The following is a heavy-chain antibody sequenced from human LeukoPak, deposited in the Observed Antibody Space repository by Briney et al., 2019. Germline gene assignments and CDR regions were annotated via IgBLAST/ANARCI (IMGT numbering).Heavy chain of an antibody. D-gene: IGHD2-21*02. J-gene: IGHJ3*02. CDR2: INSDGSST. V-gene: IGHV3-74*01. CDR3: ARGLRAGVPNALDI. CDR1: GFTFSSHW. Sequence: GGSLRHSCAASGFTFSSHWMHWVRQAPGKGLVWVSRINSDGSSTNYADSVKGRFTISRDNAKNTLYLRTNSLRPEDTAVYFCARGLRAGVPNALDIWGRGTMVTVSS.